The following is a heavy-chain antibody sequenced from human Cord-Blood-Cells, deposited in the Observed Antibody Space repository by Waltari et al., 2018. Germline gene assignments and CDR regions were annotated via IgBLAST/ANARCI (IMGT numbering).Heavy chain of an antibody. CDR3: ARAPGSYFDY. CDR1: GFTFSSYA. CDR2: ISYDGSNK. V-gene: IGHV3-30*04. D-gene: IGHD3-10*01. Sequence: QVQLVESGGGVVQPGRSLRLSCAASGFTFSSYAMHWVRQAPGKGLEWVAVISYDGSNKYYADSVKGRFTISRENSKNTLYLQMNSLRAEDTAVYYCARAPGSYFDYWGQGTLVTVSS. J-gene: IGHJ4*02.